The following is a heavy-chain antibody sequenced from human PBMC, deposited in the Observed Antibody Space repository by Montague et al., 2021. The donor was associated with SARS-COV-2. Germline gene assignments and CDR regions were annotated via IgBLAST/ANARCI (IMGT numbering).Heavy chain of an antibody. Sequence: SETLSLTCAVSGGSISSNNWWSWVRQPPGKGLEWIGEIYHSGSTNYSPSLKSRVTISVDKSKNQFSLKLTSLTAADTAVYYCARVSSGSSWLVGWFDPWGQGTLVTVSS. CDR3: ARVSSGSSWLVGWFDP. CDR1: GGSISSNNW. CDR2: IYHSGST. V-gene: IGHV4-4*02. D-gene: IGHD6-13*01. J-gene: IGHJ5*02.